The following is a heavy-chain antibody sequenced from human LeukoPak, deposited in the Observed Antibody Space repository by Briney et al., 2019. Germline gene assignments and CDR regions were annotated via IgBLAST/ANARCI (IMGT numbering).Heavy chain of an antibody. J-gene: IGHJ4*02. Sequence: GESLKISCKGSGYSFTSYWIGWVRQMPGKGLEWMGIIDPADSDTRYSPSFQGQVTISADKSISTAYLQWSSLKAPDSAIYYCARRKTANDYWGQGTLVTVSS. CDR2: IDPADSDT. D-gene: IGHD5-18*01. CDR3: ARRKTANDY. V-gene: IGHV5-51*01. CDR1: GYSFTSYW.